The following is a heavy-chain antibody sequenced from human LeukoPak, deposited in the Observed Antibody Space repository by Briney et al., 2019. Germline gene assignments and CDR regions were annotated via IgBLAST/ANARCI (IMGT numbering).Heavy chain of an antibody. D-gene: IGHD4-23*01. CDR3: ARDGHGGNSFDY. J-gene: IGHJ4*02. V-gene: IGHV1-2*02. Sequence: ASVKVSCKASGYTFTGYHMHWVRQAPGQGLEWMGWINPNTGDTNYAQKFQGRVTMTRDTSISTAYMELSRLTSDDTAVYFCARDGHGGNSFDYWGQGTLVTVSS. CDR2: INPNTGDT. CDR1: GYTFTGYH.